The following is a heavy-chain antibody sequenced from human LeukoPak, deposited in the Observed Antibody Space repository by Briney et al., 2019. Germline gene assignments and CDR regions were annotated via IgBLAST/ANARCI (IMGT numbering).Heavy chain of an antibody. D-gene: IGHD3-10*01. J-gene: IGHJ4*02. CDR3: GRDAVLGSGSIDY. V-gene: IGHV3-21*01. CDR2: ISSSSSYI. CDR1: GFTFSSYS. Sequence: GGSLRLSCAASGFTFSSYSMNWVRHAPGKGLEWVSSISSSSSYIYYADSVEGRFTISRDNAKNSLYLQMNSLRAEDTAVYHCGRDAVLGSGSIDYWGQGVLVTVSS.